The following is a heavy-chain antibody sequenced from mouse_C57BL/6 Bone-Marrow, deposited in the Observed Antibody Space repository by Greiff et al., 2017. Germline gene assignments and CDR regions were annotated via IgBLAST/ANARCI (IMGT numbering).Heavy chain of an antibody. Sequence: EVQLQQSGPELVKPGASVKISCKASGYSFTGYYMNWVKQSPEKSLEWIGEINPSTGGTTYNQKFKAKATLTVDKSSSTAYMQLKSLTSEDSAVYYCARKRDLYYDYWFAYWGQGTLVTVSA. CDR2: INPSTGGT. V-gene: IGHV1-42*01. CDR1: GYSFTGYY. J-gene: IGHJ3*01. D-gene: IGHD2-4*01. CDR3: ARKRDLYYDYWFAY.